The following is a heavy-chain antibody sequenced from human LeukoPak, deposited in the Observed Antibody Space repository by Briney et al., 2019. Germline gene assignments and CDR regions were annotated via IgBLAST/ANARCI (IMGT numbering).Heavy chain of an antibody. D-gene: IGHD1-26*01. J-gene: IGHJ4*02. CDR2: IWYDGSNK. V-gene: IGHV3-33*06. CDR3: AKGARWELPLDY. Sequence: PGGSLRLSCAASEFTFSSYGMHWVRQAPGKGLEWVAVIWYDGSNKYYADSVKGRFTISRDNSKNTLYLQMNSLRVEDTAVYYCAKGARWELPLDYWGQGTLVTVSS. CDR1: EFTFSSYG.